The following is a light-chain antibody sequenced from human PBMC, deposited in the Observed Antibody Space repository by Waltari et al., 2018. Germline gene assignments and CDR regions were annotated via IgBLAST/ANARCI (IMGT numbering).Light chain of an antibody. CDR1: SGDISGYYY. CDR2: DVN. V-gene: IGLV2-14*03. Sequence: QSALTQPASVSGSPGQSITISCTGTSGDISGYYYVSWFQQHPGKAPKLVIYDVNKRSSGISDRFSGSKSASTASLTISGRQPEDEADYYCSSHATSITFFGGGTKLTVL. J-gene: IGLJ2*01. CDR3: SSHATSITF.